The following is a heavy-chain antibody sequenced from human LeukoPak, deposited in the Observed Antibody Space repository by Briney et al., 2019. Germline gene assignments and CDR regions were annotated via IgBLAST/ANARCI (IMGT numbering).Heavy chain of an antibody. D-gene: IGHD3-10*01. CDR1: GFTFSSYA. V-gene: IGHV3-30*04. J-gene: IGHJ4*02. CDR2: ISYDGSNK. Sequence: GGSLRLSCAASGFTFSSYAMHWVRQAPGKGLEWVAVISYDGSNKYYADSVKGRFTISRDNSKNTLYLQMDSLRAEDTAVYYCARDGYGRITMVRGVAIDYWGQGALVTVSS. CDR3: ARDGYGRITMVRGVAIDY.